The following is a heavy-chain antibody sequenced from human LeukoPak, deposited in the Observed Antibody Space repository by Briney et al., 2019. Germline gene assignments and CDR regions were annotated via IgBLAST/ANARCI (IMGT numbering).Heavy chain of an antibody. CDR1: GGSISSYY. D-gene: IGHD3-10*01. CDR3: ARERIGESWFDP. J-gene: IGHJ5*02. V-gene: IGHV4-59*01. Sequence: SETLSLTCTVSGGSISSYYWSWIRQPPGKGLEWTGYIYYSGSTNYNPSLKSRVTISVDTSKNQFSLKLSSVTAADTAVYYCARERIGESWFDPWGQGTLVTVSS. CDR2: IYYSGST.